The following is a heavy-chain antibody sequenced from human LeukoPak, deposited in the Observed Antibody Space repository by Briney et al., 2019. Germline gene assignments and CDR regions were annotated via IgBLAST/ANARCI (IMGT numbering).Heavy chain of an antibody. D-gene: IGHD4-17*01. J-gene: IGHJ6*02. V-gene: IGHV4-34*01. Sequence: PSETLSLTCVVYGGPFSGYYWSWIRQSPGKGLEWIGEINQSGNTNYNPSLKSRVTISIDTSKNQFSLKVTSVTAGDTAVYYCARARGWTSGDDYYYGMDVWGQGTAGTVSS. CDR3: ARARGWTSGDDYYYGMDV. CDR2: INQSGNT. CDR1: GGPFSGYY.